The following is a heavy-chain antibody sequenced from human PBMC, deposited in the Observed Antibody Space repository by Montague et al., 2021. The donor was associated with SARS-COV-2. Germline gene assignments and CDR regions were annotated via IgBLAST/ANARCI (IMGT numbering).Heavy chain of an antibody. CDR1: GGSISSSSYY. V-gene: IGHV4-39*01. CDR2: IYYSGST. D-gene: IGHD3-22*01. Sequence: SETLSLTCTVSGGSISSSSYYWVWICQPPGRGLDWIGCIYYSGSTYSNLSLQSRVTISVDTSKNQFSLKLSSVTAADTAVYYCASSAYYYDDYFDPWGQGTRVTVSS. J-gene: IGHJ5*02. CDR3: ASSAYYYDDYFDP.